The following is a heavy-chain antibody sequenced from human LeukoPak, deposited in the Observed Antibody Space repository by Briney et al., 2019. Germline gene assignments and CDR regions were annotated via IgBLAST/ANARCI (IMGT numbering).Heavy chain of an antibody. J-gene: IGHJ4*02. D-gene: IGHD4-11*01. CDR2: IYYSGST. CDR1: GGSISSSSYY. Sequence: PSETLSLTCTVSGGSISSSSYYWDWIRQPPGKGLEWIGNIYYSGSTYYNPSLKSRVTISVDTSKNQFSLKLSSVTAADTAVYYCARLSRNTVITCFDYWGQGTLVTVSS. CDR3: ARLSRNTVITCFDY. V-gene: IGHV4-39*01.